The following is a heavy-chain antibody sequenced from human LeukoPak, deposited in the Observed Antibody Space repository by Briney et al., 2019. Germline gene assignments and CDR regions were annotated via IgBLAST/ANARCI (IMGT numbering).Heavy chain of an antibody. CDR1: GFTFSSYG. CDR3: ARWDGLVGATGHFDY. Sequence: PGGSLRLSCAASGFTFSSYGMHWVRQAPGKGLEWVAVISYDGSNKYYADSVKGRFTISRDNSKNTLYLQMNSLRAEDTAVYYCARWDGLVGATGHFDYWGQGTLVTVSS. CDR2: ISYDGSNK. D-gene: IGHD1-26*01. J-gene: IGHJ4*02. V-gene: IGHV3-30*03.